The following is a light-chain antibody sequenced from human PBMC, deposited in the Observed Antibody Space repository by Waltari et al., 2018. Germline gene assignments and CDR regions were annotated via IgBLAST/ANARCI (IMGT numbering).Light chain of an antibody. J-gene: IGKJ1*01. CDR1: QRVRRS. Sequence: GRSSQRVRRSLAGVHQIPSQAPKRPIYGSSTRATCIPDRFTGSGSGTDFRLTISSVEPEDFAIYFGQHYGRLPATVGQGDKVEIK. CDR2: GSS. V-gene: IGKV3-20*01. CDR3: QHYGRLPAT.